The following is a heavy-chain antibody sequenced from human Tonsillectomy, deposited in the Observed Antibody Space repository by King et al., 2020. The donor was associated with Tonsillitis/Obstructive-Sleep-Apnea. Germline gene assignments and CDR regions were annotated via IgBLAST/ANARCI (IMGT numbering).Heavy chain of an antibody. J-gene: IGHJ6*03. CDR2: ISASGGTT. Sequence: VQLVESGGGLVQPGGSLRLSCAASGFTFTNNGMNWVRQAPGKGLEWVSGISASGGTTNNADSEKDRITISRNNSKNKLYLQMNNLGAVDTVVFYCAKDEGDCYYSGYWYMDVWGKGTTFTVSS. D-gene: IGHD2-21*01. V-gene: IGHV3-23*04. CDR1: GFTFTNNG. CDR3: AKDEGDCYYSGYWYMDV.